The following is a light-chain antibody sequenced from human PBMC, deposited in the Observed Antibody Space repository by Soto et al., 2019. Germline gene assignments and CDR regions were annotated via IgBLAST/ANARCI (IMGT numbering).Light chain of an antibody. Sequence: EIVLTQSPGTLSLSPGDIATLYCRASQSVSSSYLAWYQQKPGQAPRIIIYGASSRATGIPDRFSGSGSGTDFTLTISRLEPEDVAVYYCQQYGSSPRTFGQGTKVDIK. V-gene: IGKV3-20*01. CDR1: QSVSSSY. J-gene: IGKJ1*01. CDR3: QQYGSSPRT. CDR2: GAS.